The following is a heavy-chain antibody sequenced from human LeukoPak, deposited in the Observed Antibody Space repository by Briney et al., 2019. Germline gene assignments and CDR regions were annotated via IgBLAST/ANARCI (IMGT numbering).Heavy chain of an antibody. J-gene: IGHJ4*02. CDR3: AKSGDYLWDY. CDR1: GGSISSGGYS. CDR2: IYHSGST. Sequence: SETLSLTCAVSGGSISSGGYSWSWIRQPPGKGLEWIGYIYHSGSTYYNPSLKSRVTISVERSKNQFSLKLSSVTAADTAVYYCAKSGDYLWDYWGQGTLVTVSS. V-gene: IGHV4-30-2*01. D-gene: IGHD3-16*01.